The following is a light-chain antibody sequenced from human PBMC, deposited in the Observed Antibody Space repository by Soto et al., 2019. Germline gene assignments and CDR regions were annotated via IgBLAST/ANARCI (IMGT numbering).Light chain of an antibody. CDR2: AAS. CDR3: QKYNSAPHT. Sequence: DIQMTQSPSSLSASVGDRVTITCRASQGISNYVAWYQQKPGKVPKLLIYAASTLQSGVPSRFSGSGSGTDFTLTISGLQPEDGATYYCQKYNSAPHTFGQGTKLEIK. V-gene: IGKV1-27*01. J-gene: IGKJ2*01. CDR1: QGISNY.